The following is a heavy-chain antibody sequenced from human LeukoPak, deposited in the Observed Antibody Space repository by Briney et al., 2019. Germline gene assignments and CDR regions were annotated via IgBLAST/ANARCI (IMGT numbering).Heavy chain of an antibody. CDR2: IYSGGTT. J-gene: IGHJ6*03. V-gene: IGHV3-53*01. D-gene: IGHD5-18*01. CDR1: GFSVSGNF. CDR3: ARAGYGNNYMDV. Sequence: GGSLRLSCAASGFSVSGNFMSWVRQAPGKGLEWVSVIYSGGTTYYADSVRGRFTISRDNYKNTLYLQMNSLRAEDTAVYYCARAGYGNNYMDVWGKGTTVIVSS.